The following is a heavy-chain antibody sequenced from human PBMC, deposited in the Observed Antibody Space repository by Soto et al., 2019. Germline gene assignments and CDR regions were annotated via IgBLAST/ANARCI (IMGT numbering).Heavy chain of an antibody. CDR1: GFTFSSYG. J-gene: IGHJ6*02. CDR2: ISYDGSNK. V-gene: IGHV3-30*18. Sequence: GGSLRLSCAASGFTFSSYGMHWVRQAPGKGLEWVAVISYDGSNKYYADSVKGRFTISRDNSKNTLYLQMNSLRAEDTAVYYCAKDRRGEVAGTKVVYYYYGMDVWGQGTTVTVSS. CDR3: AKDRRGEVAGTKVVYYYYGMDV. D-gene: IGHD6-19*01.